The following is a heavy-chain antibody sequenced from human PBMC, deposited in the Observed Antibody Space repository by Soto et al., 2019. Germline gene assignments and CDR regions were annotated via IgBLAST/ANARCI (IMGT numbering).Heavy chain of an antibody. D-gene: IGHD3-3*01. J-gene: IGHJ6*02. CDR1: GFTFSDYY. Sequence: GGSLRLSCAASGFTFSDYYMSWIRQAPGKGLEWVADISCSGSTIYYADSVKGRFTISRDNSKNTLYLQMNSLRAEDTAVYYCAKVKKTSGSYSAYGMDVWGQGTTVTVSS. CDR3: AKVKKTSGSYSAYGMDV. V-gene: IGHV3-11*04. CDR2: ISCSGSTI.